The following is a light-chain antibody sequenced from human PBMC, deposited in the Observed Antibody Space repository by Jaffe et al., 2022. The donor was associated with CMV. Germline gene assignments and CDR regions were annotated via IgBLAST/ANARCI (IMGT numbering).Light chain of an antibody. CDR3: QQANSFPFT. Sequence: DIQMTQSPSSVSASVGDRVNITCRASQGISRWLAWYQQKPGKAPQLLIYAASSLQSGVPSRFSGSGSGTDFTLTISSLQTDDFATYYCQQANSFPFTFGPGTKVDIK. CDR2: AAS. J-gene: IGKJ3*01. V-gene: IGKV1D-12*01. CDR1: QGISRW.